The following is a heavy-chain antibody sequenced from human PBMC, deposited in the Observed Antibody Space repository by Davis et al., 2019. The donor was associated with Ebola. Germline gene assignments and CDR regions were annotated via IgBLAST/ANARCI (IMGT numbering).Heavy chain of an antibody. V-gene: IGHV7-4-1*02. D-gene: IGHD3-3*01. CDR2: INTNAGNP. Sequence: ASVKVSCKASGYTFTWYGIHWVRQAPGQGLEWMGWINTNAGNPTYGQGLTGRFVFSLDTSVSTAYLQISGLTVEDTAVYYCARDFWSGYSSNGLDVWGQGTTVTVSS. CDR3: ARDFWSGYSSNGLDV. J-gene: IGHJ6*02. CDR1: GYTFTWYG.